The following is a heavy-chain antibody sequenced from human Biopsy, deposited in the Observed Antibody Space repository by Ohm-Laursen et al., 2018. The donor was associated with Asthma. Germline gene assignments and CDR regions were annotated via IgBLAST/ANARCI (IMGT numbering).Heavy chain of an antibody. CDR1: GYTFINYA. J-gene: IGHJ3*02. D-gene: IGHD3-9*01. CDR3: ARTYYDFLTGQVNDAFAI. V-gene: IGHV1-3*01. CDR2: INAGNGNT. Sequence: SVKVSCKASGYTFINYAIHWVRQAPGQRLEWMGWINAGNGNTKYSQKFQGRVTITRDTSASTAYMDLSSPRSEDTAVYYCARTYYDFLTGQVNDAFAIRGQGTVVTVSS.